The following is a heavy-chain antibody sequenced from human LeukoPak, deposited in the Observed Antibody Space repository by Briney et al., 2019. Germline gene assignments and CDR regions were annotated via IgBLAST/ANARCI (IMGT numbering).Heavy chain of an antibody. CDR3: AKDLNSDFWSGYYN. CDR2: IGTAGDT. CDR1: GFTFSSYD. V-gene: IGHV3-13*01. D-gene: IGHD3-3*01. J-gene: IGHJ4*02. Sequence: GGSLRLSCAASGFTFSSYDMPWVRQATGKGLEWVSAIGTAGDTYYADSVKGRFTISRDNSKNTLYLQMNSLRAEDTAVYYCAKDLNSDFWSGYYNWGQGTLVTVSS.